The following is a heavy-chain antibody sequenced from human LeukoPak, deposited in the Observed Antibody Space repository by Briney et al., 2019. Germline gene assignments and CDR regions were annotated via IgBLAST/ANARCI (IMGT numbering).Heavy chain of an antibody. J-gene: IGHJ6*02. Sequence: SETLSLTCTVSGGSISSYYWSWIRQPPGKGLEWIGYIYYSGSTNYNPSLKSRITISVDTSKNQFSLKLSSVTAADTAVYYCARVWIPYYYYGMDVWGQGTTVTVSS. V-gene: IGHV4-59*01. CDR1: GGSISSYY. CDR2: IYYSGST. CDR3: ARVWIPYYYYGMDV. D-gene: IGHD1-1*01.